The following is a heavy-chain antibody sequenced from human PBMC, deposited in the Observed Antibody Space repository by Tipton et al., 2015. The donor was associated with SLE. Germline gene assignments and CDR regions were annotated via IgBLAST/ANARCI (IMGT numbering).Heavy chain of an antibody. CDR3: VRAPGQLWPWDY. CDR1: GGSISSGGYY. CDR2: INHSGST. J-gene: IGHJ4*02. D-gene: IGHD5-18*01. Sequence: TLSLTCAVSGGSISSGGYYWSWIRQPPGKGLEWIGEINHSGSTNYNPSLKSRVTISVDTSKNQFSLKVSSVTAADTAVYYCVRAPGQLWPWDYWGQGTLVTVSS. V-gene: IGHV4-34*01.